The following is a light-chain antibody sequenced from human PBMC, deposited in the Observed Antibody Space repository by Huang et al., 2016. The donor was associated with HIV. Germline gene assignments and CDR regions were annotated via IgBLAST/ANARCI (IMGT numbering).Light chain of an antibody. Sequence: DIVVTQSPGSLALSLGERAAINCTSSQSVFISSNNKNYLSWYQLKPGQSPQLLIYWASTREFGVPDRFRGTGSGTYFTLTITSLQAADVAVYYCHQYYSSPQTFGQGTKVEV. CDR1: QSVFISSNNKNY. CDR2: WAS. V-gene: IGKV4-1*01. CDR3: HQYYSSPQT. J-gene: IGKJ1*01.